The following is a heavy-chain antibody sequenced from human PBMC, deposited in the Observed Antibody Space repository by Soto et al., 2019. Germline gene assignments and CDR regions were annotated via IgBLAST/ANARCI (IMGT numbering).Heavy chain of an antibody. CDR3: ARAFDGPGSYYQPFHFDY. CDR2: ISREGGSI. J-gene: IGHJ4*02. Sequence: EVQLVESGGGLVQPGGSLRLSCAASGFDFSNFAMHWVRQAPGKGLEHVSAISREGGSIYYVKSAKGRFIISRDNSKNTLYLQLASLSADDMAVYYCARAFDGPGSYYQPFHFDYWGLGTLVTVSS. V-gene: IGHV3-64*01. D-gene: IGHD3-10*01. CDR1: GFDFSNFA.